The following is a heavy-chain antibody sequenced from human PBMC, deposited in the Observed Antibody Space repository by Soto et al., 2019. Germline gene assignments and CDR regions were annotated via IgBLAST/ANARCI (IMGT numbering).Heavy chain of an antibody. CDR1: GYGFTSYW. V-gene: IGHV5-51*01. J-gene: IGHJ3*02. Sequence: PGESLKISCKGSGYGFTSYWIGWVRQMPGKGLEWMGIIYPGDSDTRYSPSFQGQVTISADKSISTAYLQWSSLKASDTAMYYCARLQVYYDSSGYYYAFGAFDIWGQGTMVTVSS. D-gene: IGHD3-22*01. CDR3: ARLQVYYDSSGYYYAFGAFDI. CDR2: IYPGDSDT.